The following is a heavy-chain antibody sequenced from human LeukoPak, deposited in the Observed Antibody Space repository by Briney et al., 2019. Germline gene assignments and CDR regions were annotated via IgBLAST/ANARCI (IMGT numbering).Heavy chain of an antibody. CDR1: GFTFSSYA. CDR2: ISYDGTNK. Sequence: GGSLRLSCAASGFTFSSYAMHWVRQAPGKGLEWVTIISYDGTNKYYADSVKGRFTISRDNSKNTLFLQMDSLRAEDTAVYYCARSNYYDSRSWGFDIWGQGTMVTVSS. J-gene: IGHJ3*02. D-gene: IGHD3-22*01. CDR3: ARSNYYDSRSWGFDI. V-gene: IGHV3-30*04.